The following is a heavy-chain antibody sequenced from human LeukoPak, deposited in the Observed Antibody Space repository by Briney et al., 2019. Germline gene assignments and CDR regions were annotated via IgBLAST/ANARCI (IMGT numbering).Heavy chain of an antibody. CDR1: GGSISSGGYY. D-gene: IGHD3-22*01. CDR3: ARENESLYYDSSGYSSDAFDI. J-gene: IGHJ3*02. CDR2: IYYSGST. Sequence: SQTLSLTCTVSGGSISSGGYYWSWIRQHPGKGLEWIGYIYYSGSTYYNPSLKSRVTISVDTTKNQFSLKLSSVTAADTAVYYCARENESLYYDSSGYSSDAFDIWGKGTMVTVSS. V-gene: IGHV4-31*03.